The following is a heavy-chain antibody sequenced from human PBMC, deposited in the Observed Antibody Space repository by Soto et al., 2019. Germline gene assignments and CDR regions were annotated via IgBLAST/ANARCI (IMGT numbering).Heavy chain of an antibody. CDR2: ISYDGRNT. D-gene: IGHD4-17*01. V-gene: IGHV3-30*03. J-gene: IGHJ4*02. Sequence: GGSLRLSCVASGFTFSSYGMHWVRQAPGEGLEYVATISYDGRNTYYADSVKGRFTISRDNSNNTLYLQMNSLRTEDAAVYYCARKSPTTVVTPDYWGQGTLVTVSS. CDR1: GFTFSSYG. CDR3: ARKSPTTVVTPDY.